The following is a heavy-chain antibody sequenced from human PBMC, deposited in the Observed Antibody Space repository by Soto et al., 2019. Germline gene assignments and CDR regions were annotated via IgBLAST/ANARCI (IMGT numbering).Heavy chain of an antibody. CDR3: AREGSLAYGGNSGDFDY. D-gene: IGHD4-17*01. J-gene: IGHJ4*02. CDR2: INPSGGST. V-gene: IGHV1-46*01. Sequence: QVQLVQSGAEVKKPGASVKVSCKASGYTFTSYYMHWVRQAPGQGLEWMGIINPSGGSTSYAQKFQGRVTMTRDTSTSTVYMELSSLRSEDTAVYYCAREGSLAYGGNSGDFDYWGQGTLVTVSS. CDR1: GYTFTSYY.